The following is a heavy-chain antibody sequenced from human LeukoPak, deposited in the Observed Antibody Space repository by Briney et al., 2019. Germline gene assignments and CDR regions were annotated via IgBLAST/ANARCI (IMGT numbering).Heavy chain of an antibody. CDR1: GGSFSGYY. V-gene: IGHV4-4*09. J-gene: IGHJ3*02. CDR3: ARRLRTSRAFDI. Sequence: SETLSLTCTVSGGSFSGYYWSWIRQPPGKGLGWIGYIYTSGSTNYNPSLKSRVTVSVDTSKNQFSLRLSSVTAADTAVYYCARRLRTSRAFDIWGQGTMVTVSS. CDR2: IYTSGST. D-gene: IGHD2-2*01.